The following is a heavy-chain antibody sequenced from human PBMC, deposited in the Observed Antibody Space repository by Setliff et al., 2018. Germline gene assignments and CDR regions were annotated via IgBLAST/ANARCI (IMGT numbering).Heavy chain of an antibody. CDR1: GFTFSNAW. D-gene: IGHD3-16*01. CDR3: TTDPSPTFGGVIGAAFDM. J-gene: IGHJ3*02. CDR2: IKGKTDGLTT. Sequence: PGGSLRLSCAASGFTFSNAWMNWVRQAPGKGLEWVGRIKGKTDGLTTDYAAPGKGRFTIARDDSKNTLDLQMNSLKTEDTAVYYCTTDPSPTFGGVIGAAFDMWGQGTMVTVSS. V-gene: IGHV3-15*07.